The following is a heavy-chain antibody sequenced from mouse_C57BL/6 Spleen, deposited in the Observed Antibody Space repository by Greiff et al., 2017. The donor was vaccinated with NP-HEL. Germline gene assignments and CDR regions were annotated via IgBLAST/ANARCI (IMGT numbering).Heavy chain of an antibody. CDR1: GYTFTDYE. J-gene: IGHJ2*01. CDR2: IDPETGGT. D-gene: IGHD4-1*01. CDR3: TRRGLGPYYFDY. Sequence: QVQLQQSGAELVRPGASVTLSCKASGYTFTDYEMHWVKQTPVHGLEWIGAIDPETGGTAYNQKFKGKAILTADKSSSTAYMELRSLTSEDSAVYYCTRRGLGPYYFDYWGQGTTLTVSS. V-gene: IGHV1-15*01.